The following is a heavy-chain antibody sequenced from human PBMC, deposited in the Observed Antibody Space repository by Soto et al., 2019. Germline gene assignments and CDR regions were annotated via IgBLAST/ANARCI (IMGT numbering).Heavy chain of an antibody. Sequence: SETLSLTCTVSGGSISSGYYWSWIRQHPVKGLEWIGYIYYSGNTYYNPSLKSRVSISLDTSKSQFSLKLDSVTAEDTAVYFCAKVIYSDSSGCFDHWGQGTLVTVSS. CDR1: GGSISSGYY. J-gene: IGHJ4*02. CDR3: AKVIYSDSSGCFDH. V-gene: IGHV4-31*03. CDR2: IYYSGNT. D-gene: IGHD3-22*01.